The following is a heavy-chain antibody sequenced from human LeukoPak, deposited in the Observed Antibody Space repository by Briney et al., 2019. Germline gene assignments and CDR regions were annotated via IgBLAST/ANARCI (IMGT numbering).Heavy chain of an antibody. CDR2: FAGSDTTK. V-gene: IGHV3-48*03. D-gene: IGHD3-22*01. J-gene: IGHJ4*02. CDR1: GFDFGAYE. Sequence: GGSLRLSCAASGFDFGAYEMNWVRQAPGKGLEWVAYFAGSDTTKYYADSVRGRFTISRDNARKSLYLQMNSLRAEDTALYYCTTLGYHLDSWGQGTLVTVSS. CDR3: TTLGYHLDS.